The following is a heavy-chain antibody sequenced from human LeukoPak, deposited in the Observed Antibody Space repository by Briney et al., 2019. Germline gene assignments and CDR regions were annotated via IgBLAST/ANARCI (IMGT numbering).Heavy chain of an antibody. J-gene: IGHJ6*02. CDR2: INHSGST. Sequence: GSLRLSCAVSGFTVSVYYMSWIRQPPGKGLEWIGEINHSGSTNYNPSLKSRVTISVDTSKNQFSLKLSSVTAADTAVYYCARGPYSSSWYYYYGMDVWGQGTTVTVSS. CDR3: ARGPYSSSWYYYYGMDV. CDR1: GFTVSVYY. D-gene: IGHD6-6*01. V-gene: IGHV4-34*01.